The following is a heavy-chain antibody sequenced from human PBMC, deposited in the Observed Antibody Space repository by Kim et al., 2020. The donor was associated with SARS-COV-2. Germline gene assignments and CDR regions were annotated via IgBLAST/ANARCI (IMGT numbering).Heavy chain of an antibody. CDR2: IIPIFGTA. CDR1: GGTFSSYA. V-gene: IGHV1-69*13. J-gene: IGHJ3*02. CDR3: ARGEGSRRITIFGVVIDAFDI. D-gene: IGHD3-3*01. Sequence: SVKVSCKASGGTFSSYAISWVRQAPGQGLEWMGGIIPIFGTANYAQKFQGRVTITADESTSTAYMELSSLRSEDTAVYYCARGEGSRRITIFGVVIDAFDIWGQGTMVTVSS.